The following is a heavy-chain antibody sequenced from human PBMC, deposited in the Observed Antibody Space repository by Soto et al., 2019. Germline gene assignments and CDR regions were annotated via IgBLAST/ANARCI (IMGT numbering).Heavy chain of an antibody. CDR2: INPNNGDT. CDR3: ARHSGYDYVFDY. Sequence: RASVKVSCKASGYTFTGYYIHWVRQAPGQGLEWMGWINPNNGDTHYAQKFHGRVSMTRDTSTSTAYMELSSLRFDDTAVYYCARHSGYDYVFDYWGQGTLVTVSS. CDR1: GYTFTGYY. V-gene: IGHV1-2*02. D-gene: IGHD5-12*01. J-gene: IGHJ4*02.